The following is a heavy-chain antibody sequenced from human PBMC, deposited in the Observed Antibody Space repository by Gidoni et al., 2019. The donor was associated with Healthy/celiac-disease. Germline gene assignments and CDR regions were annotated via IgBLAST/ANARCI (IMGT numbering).Heavy chain of an antibody. D-gene: IGHD2-21*01. J-gene: IGHJ6*02. CDR1: RGSFRSYY. CDR3: AFCDGAPWLDV. Sequence: QVQLQQWGAGLLKPSETLPLTCAGYRGSFRSYYWCWIRRPPGKGLEWIGEINNSGSTNYNPSLKSRVTISVDTSKNQFSLKLSSVTAADTAVYYCAFCDGAPWLDVWGQGTTVTVSS. V-gene: IGHV4-34*01. CDR2: INNSGST.